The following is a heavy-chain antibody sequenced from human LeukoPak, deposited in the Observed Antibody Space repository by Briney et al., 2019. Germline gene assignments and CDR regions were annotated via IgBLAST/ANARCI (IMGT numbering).Heavy chain of an antibody. CDR2: INAYNGNT. CDR3: AREIGIAAAGTIYYYYGMDV. Sequence: ASVKVSCKASVYTLPSYVISWVRQAPGQGLEWMGWINAYNGNTNYAQKLQGRVTMTTDTSTSTAYMELRSLRSDDTAVYYCAREIGIAAAGTIYYYYGMDVWGKGTTVTVSS. J-gene: IGHJ6*04. CDR1: VYTLPSYV. V-gene: IGHV1-18*04. D-gene: IGHD6-13*01.